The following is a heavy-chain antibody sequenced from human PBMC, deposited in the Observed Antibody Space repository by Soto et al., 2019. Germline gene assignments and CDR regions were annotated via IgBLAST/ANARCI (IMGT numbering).Heavy chain of an antibody. Sequence: SETLSLTCSVSGGSVSSGTYYWSWIRQPPGKGLEWIGYISYSGSTDYNPSLKSRVTISVDTSKNQFSLKLNSVTAADTAVYYCAREWSYFDYWGQGTLVTVSS. CDR2: ISYSGST. CDR1: GGSVSSGTYY. D-gene: IGHD2-8*01. V-gene: IGHV4-61*01. CDR3: AREWSYFDY. J-gene: IGHJ4*02.